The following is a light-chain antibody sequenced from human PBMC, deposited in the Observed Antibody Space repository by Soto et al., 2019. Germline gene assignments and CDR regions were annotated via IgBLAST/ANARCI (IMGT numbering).Light chain of an antibody. CDR3: QSFDRGQSYDNRLSGV. J-gene: IGLJ3*02. V-gene: IGLV1-40*01. CDR1: XGAXFD. Sequence: QSVLTQPPSVSGAPGQRVIISCTXXGAXFDVLWYQQLPGTAPKLLINANDNRPAGVTDRFSGSRSGSSASLAITGLRAEDEATYYCQSFDRGQSYDNRLSGVFGGGTKLTVL. CDR2: AND.